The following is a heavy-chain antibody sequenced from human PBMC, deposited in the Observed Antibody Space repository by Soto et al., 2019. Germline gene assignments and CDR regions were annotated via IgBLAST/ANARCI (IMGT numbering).Heavy chain of an antibody. D-gene: IGHD5-12*01. J-gene: IGHJ4*02. CDR2: ISAYNGNT. CDR1: GYTFTSYG. CDR3: ARVQTGYDFAY. Sequence: QVQLVQSGAEVKKPGASVKVSCKASGYTFTSYGINWVRQAPGQGLEWMGWISAYNGNTHYAQKLQGRVTMTTDTSTSTAHMELRSLSSDDTAVYYCARVQTGYDFAYWGQGTLVTVSS. V-gene: IGHV1-18*01.